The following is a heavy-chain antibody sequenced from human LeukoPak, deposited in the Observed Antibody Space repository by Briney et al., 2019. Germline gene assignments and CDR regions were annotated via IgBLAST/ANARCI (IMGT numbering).Heavy chain of an antibody. D-gene: IGHD6-19*01. CDR2: FDPEDGET. CDR1: GYTLTELS. Sequence: ASVKVSCKVSGYTLTELSMHWVRQAPGKGLEWMGGFDPEDGETIYAQKFQGRVTMTEDTSTDTAYMELRSLRSEDTAVYYCSRGGPVAGTHKYFQHWGQGTLVTVSS. J-gene: IGHJ1*01. V-gene: IGHV1-24*01. CDR3: SRGGPVAGTHKYFQH.